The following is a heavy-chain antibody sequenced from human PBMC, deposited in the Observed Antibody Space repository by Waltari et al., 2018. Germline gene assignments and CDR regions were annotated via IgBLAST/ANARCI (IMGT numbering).Heavy chain of an antibody. J-gene: IGHJ4*02. D-gene: IGHD7-27*01. CDR2: ISSSSTI. CDR1: GFTFSSYS. CDR3: ARDLKTELGGFDY. V-gene: IGHV3-48*01. Sequence: EVQLVESGGGLVQPGGSLRLSCAASGFTFSSYSMNWVRQAPGKGLELVSYISSSSTIYYADSVKGRFTISRDNAKNSLYLQMNSLRAEDTAVDYCARDLKTELGGFDYWGQGTLVIVSS.